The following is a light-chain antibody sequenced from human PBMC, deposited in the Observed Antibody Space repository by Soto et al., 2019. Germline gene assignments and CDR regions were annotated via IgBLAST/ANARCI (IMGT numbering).Light chain of an antibody. CDR1: QSVLYSSNNKNY. Sequence: DIVMTQSPDSLAVSLGERATINCKCSQSVLYSSNNKNYLAWYQQKPGQPPKLLIYWASTRESGVPDRFSGSRSGTDFTPTISSLQAEDVAVYYCQQYYSSPPLTFGGGTKVEIK. CDR2: WAS. J-gene: IGKJ4*01. CDR3: QQYYSSPPLT. V-gene: IGKV4-1*01.